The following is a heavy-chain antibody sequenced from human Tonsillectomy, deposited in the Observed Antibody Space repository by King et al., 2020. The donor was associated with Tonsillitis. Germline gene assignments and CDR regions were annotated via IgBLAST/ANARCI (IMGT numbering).Heavy chain of an antibody. J-gene: IGHJ3*02. Sequence: QLQESGPGLVRPSETLSLTCTVSGASISTYYWSWIRQPPGKGLEWLGYFYYSGSTSYNPSLKSRVTISLDTSKNQFSLKLTSVTAADTAVYYCARHDPTYYEILTGSPRGAFDIWGQGTMVTVSS. CDR2: FYYSGST. D-gene: IGHD3-9*01. CDR3: ARHDPTYYEILTGSPRGAFDI. CDR1: GASISTYY. V-gene: IGHV4-59*08.